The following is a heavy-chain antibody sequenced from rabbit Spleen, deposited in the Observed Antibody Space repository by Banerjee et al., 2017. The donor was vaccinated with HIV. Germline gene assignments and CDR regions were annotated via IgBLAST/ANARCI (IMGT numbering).Heavy chain of an antibody. V-gene: IGHV1S45*01. Sequence: QEQLEESGGDLVKPGASLTLTCTASSVSFSISSYMCWVRQAPGKGLEWISCIAGSGSGFTYSATWAKGRFTCSKTSSTTVTLQMTSLTVADTATYFCARDTGSSFSSYGMDLWGPGTLVTVS. D-gene: IGHD8-1*01. CDR2: IAGSGSGFT. J-gene: IGHJ6*01. CDR3: ARDTGSSFSSYGMDL. CDR1: SVSFSISSY.